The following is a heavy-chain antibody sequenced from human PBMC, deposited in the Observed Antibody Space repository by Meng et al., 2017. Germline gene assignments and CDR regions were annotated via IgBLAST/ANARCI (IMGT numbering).Heavy chain of an antibody. Sequence: GESLKISCAASGFTFDDYAMHWVRQALGKGLEWVSLISWDGGSTYYADSVKGRFTISRDNSKNSLYLQMNSLRAEDTALYYCAKDIRSSGYYYFDYWGQGTLVTVSS. CDR2: ISWDGGST. D-gene: IGHD3-22*01. CDR3: AKDIRSSGYYYFDY. V-gene: IGHV3-43D*03. J-gene: IGHJ4*02. CDR1: GFTFDDYA.